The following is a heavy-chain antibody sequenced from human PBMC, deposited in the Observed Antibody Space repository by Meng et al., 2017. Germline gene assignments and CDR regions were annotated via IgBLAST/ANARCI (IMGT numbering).Heavy chain of an antibody. Sequence: VRSGGVLVKPGGSLSLSCAASGFTFNNYWMHCVRQVPGKGLVWVSRISGDGSITNYADSVKGRFTISRDNAKNTLYLQMNSLRPEDTAVYYCLDEAPRSDYWGQGSLVTVSS. D-gene: IGHD1-1*01. CDR2: ISGDGSIT. CDR1: GFTFNNYW. CDR3: LDEAPRSDY. J-gene: IGHJ4*02. V-gene: IGHV3-74*01.